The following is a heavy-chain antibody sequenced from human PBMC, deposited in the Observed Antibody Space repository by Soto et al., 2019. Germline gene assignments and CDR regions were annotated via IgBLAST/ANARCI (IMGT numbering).Heavy chain of an antibody. D-gene: IGHD2-2*01. CDR2: INHDGSNT. Sequence: EVQLVESGGGLVQPGGSLRLSCATSGFTFSPYWMHWVRQAPGMGLMWVSRINHDGSNTIYADSVRGRFIVSRDNAQNTVYLKMNRLTVEDTAVYYCGREFSSDDKSHSRGWFDPWGHGALVTVSS. CDR1: GFTFSPYW. V-gene: IGHV3-74*01. CDR3: GREFSSDDKSHSRGWFDP. J-gene: IGHJ5*02.